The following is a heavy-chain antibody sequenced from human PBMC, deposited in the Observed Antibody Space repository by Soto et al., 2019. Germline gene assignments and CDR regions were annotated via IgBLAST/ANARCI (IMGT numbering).Heavy chain of an antibody. CDR3: ARGGLLLDY. V-gene: IGHV3-33*01. CDR1: GFTFSTYG. Sequence: QVQLVESGGGVVQPGRSLRLSCAASGFTFSTYGMHWVRQAPGKGLEWVAVIWFDVSNKYYADSVKGRFTISRDNSKNTLSLHMNSLRAEDTSVYYCARGGLLLDYWGQGTLVTVSS. J-gene: IGHJ4*02. D-gene: IGHD2-21*01. CDR2: IWFDVSNK.